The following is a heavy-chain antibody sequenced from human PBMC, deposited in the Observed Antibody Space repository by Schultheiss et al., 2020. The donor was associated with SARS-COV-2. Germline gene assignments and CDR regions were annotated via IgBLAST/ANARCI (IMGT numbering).Heavy chain of an antibody. CDR3: ARSDYGDSYYYYGMDV. V-gene: IGHV3-33*01. J-gene: IGHJ6*02. D-gene: IGHD4-17*01. Sequence: GGSLRLSCAASGFTFSSYGMHWVRQAPGKGLEWVAVIWYDGSNKYYADSVKGRFTISRDNSKNTLYLQMNSLRAEDTAVYYCARSDYGDSYYYYGMDVWGQGTTVTVSS. CDR2: IWYDGSNK. CDR1: GFTFSSYG.